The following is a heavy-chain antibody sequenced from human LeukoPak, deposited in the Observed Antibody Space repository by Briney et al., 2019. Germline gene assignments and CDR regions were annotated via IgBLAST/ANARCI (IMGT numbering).Heavy chain of an antibody. CDR1: GGSFSGYY. CDR2: INHSGST. V-gene: IGHV4-34*01. D-gene: IGHD2-15*01. Sequence: PSETPSLTCAVYGGSFSGYYWSWIRQPPGKGLEWIGEINHSGSTNYNPSLKSRVTISVDTSKNQLSLKLSSVTAADTAVYYCARGGQDSGGNYSGGIDYWGQGTLVTVSS. CDR3: ARGGQDSGGNYSGGIDY. J-gene: IGHJ4*02.